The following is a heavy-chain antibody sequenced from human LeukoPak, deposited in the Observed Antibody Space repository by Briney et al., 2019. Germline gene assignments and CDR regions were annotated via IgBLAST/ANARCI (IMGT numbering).Heavy chain of an antibody. V-gene: IGHV3-11*04. CDR3: ARQNGWELLAFDI. CDR2: ISSSGSAI. CDR1: GFTFSDYY. D-gene: IGHD1-26*01. J-gene: IGHJ3*02. Sequence: GGSLRLSCAASGFTFSDYYVTWIRQAPGKGLEWVSYISSSGSAIYYADSVKGRLTISRDYAKNSLYLQMNSLRAEDTAVYYCARQNGWELLAFDIWGQGTMVTVSS.